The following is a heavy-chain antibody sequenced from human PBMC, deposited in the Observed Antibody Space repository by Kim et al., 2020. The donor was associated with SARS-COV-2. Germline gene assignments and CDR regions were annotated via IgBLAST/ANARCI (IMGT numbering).Heavy chain of an antibody. Sequence: SETLSLTCTVSGGSISSSSYYWGWIRQPPGKGLEWIGSIYYSGSTYYNPSLKSRVTISVDTSKNQFSLKLSSVTAADKAVYYCARDIAAAGTVAYFQHWGQGTLVTVSS. J-gene: IGHJ1*01. D-gene: IGHD6-13*01. V-gene: IGHV4-39*07. CDR2: IYYSGST. CDR1: GGSISSSSYY. CDR3: ARDIAAAGTVAYFQH.